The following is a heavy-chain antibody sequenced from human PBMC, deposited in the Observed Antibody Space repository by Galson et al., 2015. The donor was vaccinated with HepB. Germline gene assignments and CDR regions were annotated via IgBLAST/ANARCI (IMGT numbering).Heavy chain of an antibody. J-gene: IGHJ4*02. CDR2: FDPEDGET. Sequence: SVKVSCKVSGYTLTELSMHWVRQAPGKGLEWMGGFDPEDGETIYAQKFQGRVTMTEDTSTDTAYMELSSLRSEDTAVYYCATDLRDCSSTSCYAFLYYWGQGTLVTVSS. CDR1: GYTLTELS. V-gene: IGHV1-24*01. CDR3: ATDLRDCSSTSCYAFLYY. D-gene: IGHD2-2*01.